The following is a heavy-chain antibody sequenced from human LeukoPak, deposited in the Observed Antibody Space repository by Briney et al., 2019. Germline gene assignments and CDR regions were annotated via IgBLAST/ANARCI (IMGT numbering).Heavy chain of an antibody. V-gene: IGHV4-59*01. CDR2: IYYSGST. Sequence: PSETLSLTCTVSGPSISSYYWSWIRQPPGKGLEWVWYIYYSGSTNYNPSLKSRVTISVDTSKNQFSLKLSSVTAADTAVYYCARGGTSGYFVYDAFDIWGQGTMVTVSS. CDR3: ARGGTSGYFVYDAFDI. J-gene: IGHJ3*02. D-gene: IGHD3-9*01. CDR1: GPSISSYY.